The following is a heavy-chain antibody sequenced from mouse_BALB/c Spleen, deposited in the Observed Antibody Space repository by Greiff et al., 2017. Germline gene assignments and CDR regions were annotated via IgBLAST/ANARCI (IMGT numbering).Heavy chain of an antibody. V-gene: IGHV5-17*02. CDR1: GFTFSSFG. Sequence: EVMLVESGGGLVQPGGSRKLSCAASGFTFSSFGMHWVRQAPEKGLEWVAYISSGSSTIYYADTVKGRFTISRDNPKNTLFLQMTSLRSEDTAMYYCARSRVPNWDLFDYWGQGTTLTVSS. CDR3: ARSRVPNWDLFDY. D-gene: IGHD4-1*01. CDR2: ISSGSSTI. J-gene: IGHJ2*01.